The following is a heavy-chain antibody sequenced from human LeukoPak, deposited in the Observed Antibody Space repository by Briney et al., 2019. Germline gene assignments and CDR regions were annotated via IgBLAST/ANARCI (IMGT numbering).Heavy chain of an antibody. CDR3: ARELDSSGWFGGYYYYYMDV. CDR2: ISAYNGNT. D-gene: IGHD6-19*01. Sequence: ASVKVSCKASGYTFTSYGISWVRQAPGQGLEWMGWISAYNGNTNYAQKLQGRVTMTTDTSTSTAYMELRSLRSDDTAVYYCARELDSSGWFGGYYYYYMDVWGKGTTVTISS. CDR1: GYTFTSYG. V-gene: IGHV1-18*01. J-gene: IGHJ6*03.